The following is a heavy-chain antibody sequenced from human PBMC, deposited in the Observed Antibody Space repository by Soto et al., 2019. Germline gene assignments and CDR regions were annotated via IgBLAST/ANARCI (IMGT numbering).Heavy chain of an antibody. CDR3: VKDRLGAGAHSWSVAFDS. CDR2: ISSTSIYT. J-gene: IGHJ4*02. Sequence: QVQLVESGGGVVKPGGSLRLSCAASGFTFSDYYMNWIRQAPGKGLEWVSYISSTSIYTNYADSVRGRFTISRDDAKNSLFLQMNSLRAEDTAVYYCVKDRLGAGAHSWSVAFDSWGQGTLVTVSS. CDR1: GFTFSDYY. V-gene: IGHV3-11*05. D-gene: IGHD1-26*01.